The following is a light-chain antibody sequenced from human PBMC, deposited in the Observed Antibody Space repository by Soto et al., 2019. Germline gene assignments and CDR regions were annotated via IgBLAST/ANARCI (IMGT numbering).Light chain of an antibody. CDR3: AAWDDSLNGWV. CDR1: SSNIGSNT. Sequence: QSVLTQPPSASGTPGQRVTISCSGSSSNIGSNTVNWYQQLPGTAPKLLIYSNNQRPSGVPDRFSGSKSGTSASLAISGLQSXXXADXYCAAWDDSLNGWVFGGGTKVTVL. V-gene: IGLV1-44*01. J-gene: IGLJ3*02. CDR2: SNN.